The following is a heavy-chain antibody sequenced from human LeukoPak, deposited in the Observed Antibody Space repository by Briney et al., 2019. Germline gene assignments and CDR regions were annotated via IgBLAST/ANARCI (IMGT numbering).Heavy chain of an antibody. CDR2: ISYDGSNK. J-gene: IGHJ3*02. D-gene: IGHD1-26*01. CDR1: GFTFSSYG. Sequence: PGGSLRLSCAASGFTFSSYGMHWVRQAPGKGLEWVAVISYDGSNKYYADSVKGRFTISRDNSKNTLYLQMNSLRAEDTAVYYCAKPYRAFDAFDIWGQGTMVTVSS. CDR3: AKPYRAFDAFDI. V-gene: IGHV3-30*18.